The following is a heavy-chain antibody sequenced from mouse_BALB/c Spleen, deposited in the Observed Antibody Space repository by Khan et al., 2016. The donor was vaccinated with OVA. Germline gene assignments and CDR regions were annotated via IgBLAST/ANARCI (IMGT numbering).Heavy chain of an antibody. Sequence: EVQLQESGPGLVKPSQSLSLTCTVTGYSITSGYAWNWIRQFPGNKLEWMGYISYSGITSYTPSLKSRISITRDTSKNHFFLQLNSVTTEDTANYYCARGNDYGYCFDYWGQGTTLTVSS. CDR1: GYSITSGYA. CDR3: ARGNDYGYCFDY. D-gene: IGHD1-1*01. V-gene: IGHV3-2*02. J-gene: IGHJ2*01. CDR2: ISYSGIT.